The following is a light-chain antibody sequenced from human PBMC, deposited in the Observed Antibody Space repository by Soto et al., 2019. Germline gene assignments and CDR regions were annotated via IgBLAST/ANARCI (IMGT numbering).Light chain of an antibody. CDR2: GAS. CDR3: LSCHSRP. J-gene: IGKJ4*01. CDR1: QSVSSN. Sequence: IVMTKAPAALSVSPGARALLSCRASQSVSSNLAWYQQKPGQAPRLLIYGASTRATGIPARFSGSGSGTEFTLTISSLQSEDFATYYCLSCHSRPFGEGTKVDI. V-gene: IGKV3-15*01.